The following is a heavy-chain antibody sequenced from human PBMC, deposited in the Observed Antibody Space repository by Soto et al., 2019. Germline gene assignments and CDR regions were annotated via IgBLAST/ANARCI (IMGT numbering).Heavy chain of an antibody. CDR3: AKHRGGDCPDNSCYFGADY. D-gene: IGHD2-2*01. Sequence: GGSLRLSXVGSGFTFSSYGMHWVRQAPGKGLECVAVISDTGSSHYYAASVEGRFTISRENSKNTLSLHMDRLRVEDTAVYYCAKHRGGDCPDNSCYFGADYWGQGTPVTVSS. CDR1: GFTFSSYG. CDR2: ISDTGSSH. V-gene: IGHV3-30*18. J-gene: IGHJ4*02.